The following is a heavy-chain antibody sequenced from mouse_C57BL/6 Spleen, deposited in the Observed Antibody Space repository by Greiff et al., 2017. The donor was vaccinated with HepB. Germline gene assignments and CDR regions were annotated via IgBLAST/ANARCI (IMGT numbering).Heavy chain of an antibody. D-gene: IGHD1-1*01. CDR3: ARDGYYYGSTHFDY. V-gene: IGHV5-17*01. J-gene: IGHJ2*01. CDR1: GFTFSDYG. Sequence: EVQRVESGGGLVKPGGSLKLSCAASGFTFSDYGMHWVRQAPEKGLEWVAYISSGSSTIYYADTVKGRFTISRDNAKNTLFLQMTSLRSEDTAMYYCARDGYYYGSTHFDYWGQGTTLTVSS. CDR2: ISSGSSTI.